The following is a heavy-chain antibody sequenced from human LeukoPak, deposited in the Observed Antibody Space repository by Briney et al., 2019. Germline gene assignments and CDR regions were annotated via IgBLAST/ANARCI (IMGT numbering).Heavy chain of an antibody. CDR2: IYYSGST. V-gene: IGHV4-39*01. CDR3: ARQTLRLTGAFDI. Sequence: SETLSLTCAVSGGSISSSSYYWGWIRQPPGKGLEWIGSIYYSGSTYYNPSLKSRVTISVDTSKNQFSLKLSSVTAADTAVYYCARQTLRLTGAFDIWGQGTMVTVSS. CDR1: GGSISSSSYY. D-gene: IGHD7-27*01. J-gene: IGHJ3*02.